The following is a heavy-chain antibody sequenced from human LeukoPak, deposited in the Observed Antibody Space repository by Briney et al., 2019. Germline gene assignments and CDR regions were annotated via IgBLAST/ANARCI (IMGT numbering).Heavy chain of an antibody. CDR1: GYSISKYY. V-gene: IGHV4-59*01. D-gene: IGHD6-19*01. CDR3: AREEKAVTGPLDY. Sequence: SETLSLTCTVSGYSISKYYWSWIRQSPGKELEWIWYMYNRGSTIYNPSLKSRGTISTDTSKNQFSLRLTSVTAADTAVYYCAREEKAVTGPLDYRGQGTLITVSS. CDR2: MYNRGST. J-gene: IGHJ4*02.